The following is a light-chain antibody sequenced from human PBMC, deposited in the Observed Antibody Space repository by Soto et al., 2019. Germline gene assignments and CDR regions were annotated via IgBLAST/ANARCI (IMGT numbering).Light chain of an antibody. CDR1: QTISSW. V-gene: IGKV1-5*01. CDR3: QQYSSYSAWT. CDR2: DAS. J-gene: IGKJ1*01. Sequence: IQMTQSPSILSGAVGDRVTITCWSSQTISSWFAWYQQKPGKAPKLLIYDASSLQSGVPPRFSGSGSGTEFTLTIRSLQPDDIATYYCQQYSSYSAWTFGEGTKVDIK.